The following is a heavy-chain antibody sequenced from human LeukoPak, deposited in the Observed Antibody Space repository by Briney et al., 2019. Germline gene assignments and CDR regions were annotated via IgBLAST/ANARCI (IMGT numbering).Heavy chain of an antibody. D-gene: IGHD1-1*01. V-gene: IGHV4-39*01. CDR2: IYYSGST. CDR1: GGSISSSSYY. J-gene: IGHJ4*02. Sequence: SETLSLTCTVSGGSISSSSYYWGWIRQPPGKGLEWIGSIYYSGSTYYNPSLKSRVTISVDTSKNQFSLKLSSVTAADTAVYYCARQGILERFDYWGQGTLVTVSS. CDR3: ARQGILERFDY.